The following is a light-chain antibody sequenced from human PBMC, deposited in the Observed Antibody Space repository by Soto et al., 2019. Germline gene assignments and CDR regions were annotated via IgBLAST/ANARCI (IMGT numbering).Light chain of an antibody. CDR1: QNIGTS. V-gene: IGKV3-20*01. J-gene: IGKJ1*01. CDR2: DAS. Sequence: LNQSPATLSSSPRERATLSGMAGQNIGTSLVWSQQKPGQSPRLLIYDASHRATGVPARFSGSGSGTDFTLTISRLEPEDFAVYYCQQYGSSPRTFGQGTKVDIK. CDR3: QQYGSSPRT.